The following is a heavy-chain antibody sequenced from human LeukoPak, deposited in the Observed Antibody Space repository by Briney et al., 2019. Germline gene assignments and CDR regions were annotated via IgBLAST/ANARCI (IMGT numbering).Heavy chain of an antibody. D-gene: IGHD6-6*01. CDR1: GFTFSSYS. V-gene: IGHV3-21*04. Sequence: GGSLRLSCAASGFTFSSYSMNWVRQAPGKGLEWVSSISSSSSYIYYADSVKGRFTISRDNAKNSLYLQMNSLRAEDTAVYYCAKTKTPYSSSSFFFVPGGAFDIWGQGTMVTVSS. CDR2: ISSSSSYI. CDR3: AKTKTPYSSSSFFFVPGGAFDI. J-gene: IGHJ3*02.